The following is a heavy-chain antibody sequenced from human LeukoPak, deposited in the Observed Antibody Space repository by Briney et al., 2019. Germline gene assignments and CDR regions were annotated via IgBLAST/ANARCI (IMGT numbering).Heavy chain of an antibody. J-gene: IGHJ4*02. CDR2: INHSGST. D-gene: IGHD3-3*01. Sequence: SETLSLTCAVYGGSFRGYYWSWIRQPPGKGLEWIGEINHSGSTNYNPSLKSRVTISVDTSKNQFSLKLSSVTAADTAVYYCARGFITIFGVDPFDYWGQGTLVTVSS. CDR3: ARGFITIFGVDPFDY. V-gene: IGHV4-34*01. CDR1: GGSFRGYY.